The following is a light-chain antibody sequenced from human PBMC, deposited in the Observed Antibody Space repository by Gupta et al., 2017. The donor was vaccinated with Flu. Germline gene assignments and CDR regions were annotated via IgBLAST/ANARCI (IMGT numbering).Light chain of an antibody. CDR2: TTS. CDR3: QEYKTDHHS. Sequence: GDRVTITCRASQSVRTWLTWYQQKPGRAPKLLIYTTSSLESGVPARFSGGGSGTEFTLTISNLQPDDSATYYCQEYKTDHHSFGRGTKVEVK. J-gene: IGKJ4*01. CDR1: QSVRTW. V-gene: IGKV1-5*03.